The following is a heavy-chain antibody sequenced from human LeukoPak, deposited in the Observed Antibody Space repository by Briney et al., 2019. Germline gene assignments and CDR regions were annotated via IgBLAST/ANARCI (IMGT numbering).Heavy chain of an antibody. Sequence: SETLSLTCTVSGGSISSGFYYWSWIRQPAGKGLEWLGRIYSSGSTNYNPSLKSRVTMSVDTSKNQFSLNLSSVTAADTALYYCASTDSNGGAFDIWGQGTVVTVSS. CDR2: IYSSGST. V-gene: IGHV4-61*02. D-gene: IGHD3-22*01. CDR1: GGSISSGFYY. CDR3: ASTDSNGGAFDI. J-gene: IGHJ3*02.